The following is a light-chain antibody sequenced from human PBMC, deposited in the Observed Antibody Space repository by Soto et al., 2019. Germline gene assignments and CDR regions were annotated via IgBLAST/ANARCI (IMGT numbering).Light chain of an antibody. V-gene: IGLV2-8*01. Sequence: QSVLNQPPYASGSPGQSVTISCTGTSRAVGGSNYVSWYQQHPGKAPKLMIYQVTKRPSGVPDRFSASKSGNTASLTVSGLQAEDEAHYYCTSYAGDHNLVFGGGTKVTVL. CDR3: TSYAGDHNLV. CDR2: QVT. CDR1: SRAVGGSNY. J-gene: IGLJ2*01.